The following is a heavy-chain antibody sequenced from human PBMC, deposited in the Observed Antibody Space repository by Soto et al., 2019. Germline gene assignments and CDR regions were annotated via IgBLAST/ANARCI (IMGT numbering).Heavy chain of an antibody. Sequence: VGSLRLSCAASGFTFSSYGMHWVRQAPGKGLEWVAVIWYDGSNKYYADSVKGRFTISRDNSKNTLYLQMNSLRAEDTAVYYCARDVMGYCSGGSCSLYGMDVWGQGTTVTVS. CDR2: IWYDGSNK. CDR3: ARDVMGYCSGGSCSLYGMDV. CDR1: GFTFSSYG. D-gene: IGHD2-15*01. V-gene: IGHV3-33*01. J-gene: IGHJ6*02.